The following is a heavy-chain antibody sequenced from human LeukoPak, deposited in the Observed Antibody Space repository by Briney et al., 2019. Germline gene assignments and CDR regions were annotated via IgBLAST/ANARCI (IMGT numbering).Heavy chain of an antibody. CDR3: ARQVTVGSFFDY. J-gene: IGHJ4*02. CDR1: GGSISSYY. V-gene: IGHV4-59*05. Sequence: SETLSLTCTISGGSISSYYWSWIRQPPGKGLEWIGSIYYSGSTYYNPSLKSRVTISVDTSKNQFSLKLSSVTAADTAVYYCARQVTVGSFFDYWGQGTLVTVSS. CDR2: IYYSGST. D-gene: IGHD2-21*02.